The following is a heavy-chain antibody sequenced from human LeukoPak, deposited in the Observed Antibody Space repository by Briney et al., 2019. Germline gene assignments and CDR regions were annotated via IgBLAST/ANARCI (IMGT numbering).Heavy chain of an antibody. CDR2: IYYSGST. Sequence: SETLSLTCTVSGGYISSSSYYWGWVRQPPGKGLEWIGDIYYSGSTYYSSSLKSRLTISLDTSKNQFSLKVNSVTAADTAVYYCARRRYYDSTGYLDWGQGTLVSISP. V-gene: IGHV4-39*01. CDR1: GGYISSSSYY. J-gene: IGHJ1*01. CDR3: ARRRYYDSTGYLD. D-gene: IGHD3-22*01.